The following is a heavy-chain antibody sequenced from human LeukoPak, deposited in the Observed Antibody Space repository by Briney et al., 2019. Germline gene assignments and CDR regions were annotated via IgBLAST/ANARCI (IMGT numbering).Heavy chain of an antibody. Sequence: SVTVSCTASGGTFTIYAISWVRQAPGQGLEWMGRIIPIFGTANYAQKFQGRVTITADKSTSTAYMELSSLRSEDTAVYYCASRTPSGIAVAGSIDYWGQGTLVTVSS. V-gene: IGHV1-69*06. CDR1: GGTFTIYA. J-gene: IGHJ4*02. D-gene: IGHD6-19*01. CDR2: IIPIFGTA. CDR3: ASRTPSGIAVAGSIDY.